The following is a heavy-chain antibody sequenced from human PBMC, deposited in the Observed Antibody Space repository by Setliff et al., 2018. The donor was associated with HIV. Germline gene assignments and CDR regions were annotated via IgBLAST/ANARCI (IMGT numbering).Heavy chain of an antibody. V-gene: IGHV7-4-1*02. Sequence: KVSCKASGYTFTSYAMNWVRQAPGQGLEWMGWINTNTGNPTYAQGFTGRFVFSLDTSVSTAYLQISSLKAEDTAVYYCARLGIVGAKTPETYYFDYWGQGTLVTVSS. D-gene: IGHD1-26*01. CDR2: INTNTGNP. J-gene: IGHJ4*02. CDR1: GYTFTSYA. CDR3: ARLGIVGAKTPETYYFDY.